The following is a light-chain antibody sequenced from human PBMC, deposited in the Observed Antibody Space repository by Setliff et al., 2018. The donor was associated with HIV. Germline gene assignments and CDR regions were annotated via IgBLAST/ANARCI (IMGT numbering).Light chain of an antibody. J-gene: IGLJ1*01. CDR2: EVN. CDR1: SSDVGAFDY. V-gene: IGLV2-14*01. CDR3: SSSTASAPYV. Sequence: QSALTQPASISGSPGQSITISCTGTSSDVGAFDYVSWYQQHPGKAPKLMIFEVNYRPSGISNRFSGSKSGNTASLTISGLQAEDEADYYCSSSTASAPYVFGTGTKVTVL.